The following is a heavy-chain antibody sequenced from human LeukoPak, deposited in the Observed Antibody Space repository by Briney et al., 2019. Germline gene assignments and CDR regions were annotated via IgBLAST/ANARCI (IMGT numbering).Heavy chain of an antibody. CDR3: ARERGYCSGGSCYGWFDP. Sequence: GGSLRLSWAASGFTFSSYGMHWVRQAPGKGLEWVAVIWYDGSNKYYADSVKGRFTISRDNSKNTLYLQMNSLRAEDTAVYYCARERGYCSGGSCYGWFDPWGQGTLVTVSS. D-gene: IGHD2-15*01. J-gene: IGHJ5*02. CDR2: IWYDGSNK. V-gene: IGHV3-33*01. CDR1: GFTFSSYG.